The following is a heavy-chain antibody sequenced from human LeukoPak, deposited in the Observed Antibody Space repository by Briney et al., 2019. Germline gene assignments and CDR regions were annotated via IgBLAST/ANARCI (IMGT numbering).Heavy chain of an antibody. J-gene: IGHJ4*02. Sequence: QTGGSLRLSCAASGLTFSSYSMNWVRQAPGKGLEWLAIINEGGGLTYYVDSVKGRFTISRDNANNSLFLQLISLTVDDTAVYYCARVGRSGWDFDHWGQGTLVTVPS. CDR2: INEGGGLT. D-gene: IGHD6-19*01. CDR3: ARVGRSGWDFDH. CDR1: GLTFSSYS. V-gene: IGHV3-7*01.